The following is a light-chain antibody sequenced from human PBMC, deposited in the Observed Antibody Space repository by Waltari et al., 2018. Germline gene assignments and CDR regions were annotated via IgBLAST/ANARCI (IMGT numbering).Light chain of an antibody. CDR1: SSNIGSTY. Sequence: QSVLTQPPSASGTPGQRVTISCSGSSSNIGSTYVYSYHQLPGTAPKLLIYRHNPTPSWVHDRFSGPKSGPSAPLAISGLRSEDEADYCCAAWDDSLSGPGWVFGGGTKLTVL. J-gene: IGLJ3*02. CDR3: AAWDDSLSGPGWV. V-gene: IGLV1-47*01. CDR2: RHN.